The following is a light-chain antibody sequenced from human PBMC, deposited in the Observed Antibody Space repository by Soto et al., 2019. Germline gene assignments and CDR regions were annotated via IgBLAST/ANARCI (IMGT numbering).Light chain of an antibody. V-gene: IGKV3-20*01. Sequence: IVLTHSPGTLCFSPGEIATLSFRASQNVDSNYLAWYQQKPCQAPRIIIFGASGRATGIPDRFSGSGSGTDFTLTITRLEPEDFAVYYCQQYGSLSWTFGQGTKVDIK. CDR1: QNVDSNY. CDR3: QQYGSLSWT. J-gene: IGKJ1*01. CDR2: GAS.